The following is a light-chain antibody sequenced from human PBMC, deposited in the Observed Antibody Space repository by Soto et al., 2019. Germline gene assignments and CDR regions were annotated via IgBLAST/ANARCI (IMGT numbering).Light chain of an antibody. CDR3: SSYAGSNNLV. Sequence: QSALTQPPSASGSPGQSVTISCTGTSSDVGGYNYVSWYQQHPGKAPKLMIYVVSKRPSGVPDRFSGSKSGNTASLTVSGLQAEDEADYYCSSYAGSNNLVFGGGTQLTVL. CDR1: SSDVGGYNY. J-gene: IGLJ2*01. V-gene: IGLV2-8*01. CDR2: VVS.